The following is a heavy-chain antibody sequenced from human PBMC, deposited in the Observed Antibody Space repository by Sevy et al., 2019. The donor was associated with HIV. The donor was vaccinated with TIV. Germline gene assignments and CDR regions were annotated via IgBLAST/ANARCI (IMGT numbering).Heavy chain of an antibody. Sequence: GGSLSLSFAASGYTFTSYGIHWVRQAPGTGLECVAGISSNGNVKVYSDSVRGRFTISRDDSENKLFLQMNNLRPEDTGVYYCAKKFGRGESPFDYWGQGTLVTVSS. CDR3: AKKFGRGESPFDY. CDR2: ISSNGNVK. CDR1: GYTFTSYG. D-gene: IGHD3-10*01. J-gene: IGHJ4*02. V-gene: IGHV3-30*18.